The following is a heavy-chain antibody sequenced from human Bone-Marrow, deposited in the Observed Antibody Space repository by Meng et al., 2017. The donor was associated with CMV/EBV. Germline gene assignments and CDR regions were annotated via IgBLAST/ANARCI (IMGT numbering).Heavy chain of an antibody. CDR3: ARDGRGKPLITIFGVAPDWFDP. Sequence: SETLSLTCTVSGGSISSSSYYWGWIRQPPGKGLEWIGSIYYSGSTYYNPSLKSRVTISVDTSKNQFSLKLSSVTAADTAVYYCARDGRGKPLITIFGVAPDWFDPCGQGTLVTVSS. J-gene: IGHJ5*02. CDR1: GGSISSSSYY. D-gene: IGHD3-3*01. V-gene: IGHV4-39*07. CDR2: IYYSGST.